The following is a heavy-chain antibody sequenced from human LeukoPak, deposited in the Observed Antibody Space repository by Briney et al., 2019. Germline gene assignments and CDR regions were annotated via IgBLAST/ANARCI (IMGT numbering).Heavy chain of an antibody. CDR3: AKVPYSSGWLPFDY. Sequence: PGGSLRLSCAASGFTFSSYAMGWVRQAPGKGLEWVSAISGSGGSTYYADSVKGRFTISRDNSKNTLYLQMNSLRAEDTAVYYCAKVPYSSGWLPFDYWGQGTLVIVSS. CDR1: GFTFSSYA. V-gene: IGHV3-23*01. J-gene: IGHJ4*02. CDR2: ISGSGGST. D-gene: IGHD6-19*01.